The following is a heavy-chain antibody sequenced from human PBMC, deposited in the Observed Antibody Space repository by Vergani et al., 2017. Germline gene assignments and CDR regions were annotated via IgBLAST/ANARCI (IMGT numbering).Heavy chain of an antibody. V-gene: IGHV1-69*13. CDR3: AVDGFSPFDH. CDR2: IITFSGTT. J-gene: IGHJ4*02. CDR1: GGTFSSYA. Sequence: QVQLVQSGAEVKKPGSSVKVSCKASGGTFSSYAISWVRQAPGQGFEWMGRIITFSGTTNYAQRFQGRITITADESTRTVYMELSNLRPDDTAVYYCAVDGFSPFDHWGQGTLVTVSS.